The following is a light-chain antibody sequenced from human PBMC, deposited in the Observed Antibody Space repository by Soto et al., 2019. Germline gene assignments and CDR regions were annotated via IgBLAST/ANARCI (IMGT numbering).Light chain of an antibody. CDR3: QQYGSSPLIT. J-gene: IGKJ5*01. CDR2: DAS. Sequence: EIVLTQSLATLSLSPGERATLSCRASQSVSSYLAWYQQKAGQAPRLLIYDASNRATGIPDRFSGSVSGTDFTLTISSLEPEDFAVYYCQQYGSSPLITFGQGTRLEIK. V-gene: IGKV3-20*01. CDR1: QSVSSY.